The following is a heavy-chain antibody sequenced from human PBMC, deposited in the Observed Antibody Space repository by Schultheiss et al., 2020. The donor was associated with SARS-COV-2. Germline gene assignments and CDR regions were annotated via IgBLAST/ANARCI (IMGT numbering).Heavy chain of an antibody. CDR3: AKDGRHSSSSDEYYYYYYGMDV. J-gene: IGHJ6*02. V-gene: IGHV3-30-3*01. CDR2: ISYDGSNK. D-gene: IGHD6-13*01. CDR1: GFTFSSYA. Sequence: GGSLRLSCAASGFTFSSYAMHWVRQAPGKGLEWVAVISYDGSNKYYADSVKGRFTISRDNSKNTLYLQMNSLRAEDTAVYYCAKDGRHSSSSDEYYYYYYGMDVWGQGTTVTVSS.